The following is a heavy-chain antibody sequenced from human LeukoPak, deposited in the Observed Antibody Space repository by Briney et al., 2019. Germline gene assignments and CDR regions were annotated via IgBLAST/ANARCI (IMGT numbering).Heavy chain of an antibody. D-gene: IGHD4-11*01. V-gene: IGHV3-74*01. CDR1: GFTFSSYW. Sequence: PGGSLRLSCAASGFTFSSYWIQWVRHAPGKGLVWVSRINSDGSSTSHADSVKGRFTISRDNAKNTLFLQMNSLRAEDTAVYYCAREGYSGPYLDYWGQGTLVTVSS. J-gene: IGHJ4*02. CDR2: INSDGSST. CDR3: AREGYSGPYLDY.